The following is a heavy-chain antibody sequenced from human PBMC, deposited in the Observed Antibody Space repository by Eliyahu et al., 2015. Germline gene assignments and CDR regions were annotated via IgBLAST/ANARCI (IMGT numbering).Heavy chain of an antibody. J-gene: IGHJ5*02. Sequence: QVQLVESGGGVVQPGRSLRLSCAASGFXFSRXGLHWXRXAPGKGXEGVEVXCYDGXNKYYADSVKGRFTISRDNSKNTLYLQMNSLRAEDTAVYYCARDRGPATDYGDARRHNWFDPWGQGTLVTVSS. V-gene: IGHV3-33*01. CDR1: GFXFSRXG. CDR2: XCYDGXNK. D-gene: IGHD4-17*01. CDR3: ARDRGPATDYGDARRHNWFDP.